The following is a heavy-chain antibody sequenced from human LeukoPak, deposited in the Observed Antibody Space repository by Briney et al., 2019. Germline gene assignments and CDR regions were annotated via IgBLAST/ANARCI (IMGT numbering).Heavy chain of an antibody. CDR3: AKDKSYDILTGYSSFDY. D-gene: IGHD3-9*01. V-gene: IGHV3-74*01. CDR2: ISTDGSRT. Sequence: SGGSLRLSCAASGFTFISYWMHWVRQVPGKGLVWVSHISTDGSRTSYADSVKGRFTISRDNSKNTLYLQMNSLRAEDTAVYYCAKDKSYDILTGYSSFDYWGQGTLVTVSS. CDR1: GFTFISYW. J-gene: IGHJ4*02.